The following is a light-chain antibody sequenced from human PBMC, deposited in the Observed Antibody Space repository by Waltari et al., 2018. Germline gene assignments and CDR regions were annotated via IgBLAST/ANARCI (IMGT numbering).Light chain of an antibody. V-gene: IGLV1-44*01. J-gene: IGLJ3*02. CDR3: ATWDDSLNGWV. CDR2: SYN. Sequence: QSVLTQPPSASGTPGQTVTISCSRSGSHPVGRTPINWYQHLPGTAPKLLIYSYNLRRSGVPDRFSGSGFGASASLAISGLQSEDDGHYYCATWDDSLNGWVFGGGTKLTVL. CDR1: GSHPVGRTP.